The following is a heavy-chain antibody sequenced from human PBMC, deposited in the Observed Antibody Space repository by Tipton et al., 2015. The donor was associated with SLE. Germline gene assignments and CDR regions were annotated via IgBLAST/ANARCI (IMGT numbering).Heavy chain of an antibody. Sequence: TLSLTCTVSGGSISSSRFYWGWIRQPPGKGLEWIGSIYHSGSANYNPSLKSRVTISVDTSKNQFSLKLSSVTAADTAVYYCARGRIVVVASYYYGMDVWGQGTTVTVSS. D-gene: IGHD3-22*01. CDR1: GGSISSSRFY. J-gene: IGHJ6*02. CDR2: IYHSGSA. V-gene: IGHV4-39*07. CDR3: ARGRIVVVASYYYGMDV.